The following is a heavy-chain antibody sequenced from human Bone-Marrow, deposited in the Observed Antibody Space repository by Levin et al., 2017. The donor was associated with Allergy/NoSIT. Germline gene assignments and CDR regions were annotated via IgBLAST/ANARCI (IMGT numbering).Heavy chain of an antibody. D-gene: IGHD3-16*02. CDR3: ARGGRYRYPELPGYFYNGMDV. CDR2: IYHSDGTMYNPSST. Sequence: PSETLSLTCSVSGGSVSSGRSYWSWIRQSPGKGLEYIGHIYHSDGTMYNPSSTNYNPSLKSRVTISEDTSKNQFSLTLTSVTAADPAVYYCARGGRYRYPELPGYFYNGMDVWGQGTTVIVSS. V-gene: IGHV4-61*01. J-gene: IGHJ6*02. CDR1: GGSVSSGRSY.